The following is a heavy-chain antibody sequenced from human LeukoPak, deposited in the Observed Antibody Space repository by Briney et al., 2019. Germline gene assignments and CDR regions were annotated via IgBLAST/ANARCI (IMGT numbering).Heavy chain of an antibody. CDR1: GFTFSSYA. J-gene: IGHJ4*02. D-gene: IGHD6-13*01. CDR3: AKDPGGYPYYFDY. V-gene: IGHV3-9*01. Sequence: GGSLRFSCAASGFTFSSYAMHWVRQAPGKGLEWVSGISWNSGSIGYADSVKGRFTISRDNAKNSLYLQMNSLRAEDTALYYCAKDPGGYPYYFDYWGQGTLVTVSS. CDR2: ISWNSGSI.